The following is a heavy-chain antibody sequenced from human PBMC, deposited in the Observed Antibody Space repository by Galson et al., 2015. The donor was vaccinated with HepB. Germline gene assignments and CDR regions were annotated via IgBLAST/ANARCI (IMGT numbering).Heavy chain of an antibody. D-gene: IGHD6-19*01. CDR3: AKANGYSSGWNVYYMDV. CDR2: ISWNSGSI. Sequence: SLRLSCAASGFTFDDYAMHWVRQAPGKGLEWVSGISWNSGSIGYADSVKGRFTISRDNAKNSLYLQMNSLRAEDTALYYCAKANGYSSGWNVYYMDVWGKGTTVTVSS. V-gene: IGHV3-9*01. CDR1: GFTFDDYA. J-gene: IGHJ6*03.